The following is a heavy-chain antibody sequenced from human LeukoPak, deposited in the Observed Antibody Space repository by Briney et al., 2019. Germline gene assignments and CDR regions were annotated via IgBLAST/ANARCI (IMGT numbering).Heavy chain of an antibody. CDR1: GFTFSSYG. CDR2: IRYDGSNK. D-gene: IGHD6-19*01. J-gene: IGHJ4*02. Sequence: GGSLRLSCAASGFTFSSYGMHWVRQAPGKGLEWVAFIRYDGSNKYYADSVKGRFTISRDNSKNTLYLQMNSLRAEDTAVYYCAKDREYSSGWRRYFDYWGQGTLVTASS. V-gene: IGHV3-30*02. CDR3: AKDREYSSGWRRYFDY.